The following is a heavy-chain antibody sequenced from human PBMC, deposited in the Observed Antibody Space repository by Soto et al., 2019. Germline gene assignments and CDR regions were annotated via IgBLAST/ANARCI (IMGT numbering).Heavy chain of an antibody. Sequence: PSETLSLTCAVYGGSFSGYYWSWIRQPTGKGLEWIGEINHSGSTNYNPSLKSRVTISVDTSKNQFSLKLSSVTAADTAVYYCVVMPATLGYWGQGTLVTVSS. CDR3: VVMPATLGY. CDR2: INHSGST. CDR1: GGSFSGYY. D-gene: IGHD3-16*01. V-gene: IGHV4-34*01. J-gene: IGHJ4*02.